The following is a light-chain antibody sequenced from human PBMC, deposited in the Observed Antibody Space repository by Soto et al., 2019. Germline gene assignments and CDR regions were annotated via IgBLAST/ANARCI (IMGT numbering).Light chain of an antibody. J-gene: IGLJ3*02. V-gene: IGLV1-47*02. CDR2: SNN. CDR1: SSNIGRNY. CDR3: AAWDDSLSGWV. Sequence: QSVLTQPPSASGTPGQRVTISCSGSSSNIGRNYVYWYQQLPGTAPKLLMYSNNQRPSGVPDRFSGSKSGTSASLAISGLRSEDEADYYCAAWDDSLSGWVFGGGTKLTVL.